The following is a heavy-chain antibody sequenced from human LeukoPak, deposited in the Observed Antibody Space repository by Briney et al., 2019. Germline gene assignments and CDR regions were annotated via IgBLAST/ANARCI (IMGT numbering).Heavy chain of an antibody. J-gene: IGHJ4*02. CDR2: IIPIFGTA. V-gene: IGHV1-69*13. Sequence: ASVKVSCKASGGTFSSYAISWVRQAPGQGLEWMGGIIPIFGTANYAQKFQGRVTITADESTSTAYMELSSLRSEDTAVYYCARDFTGLGHFDYWGQGTLVTVSS. CDR1: GGTFSSYA. D-gene: IGHD3/OR15-3a*01. CDR3: ARDFTGLGHFDY.